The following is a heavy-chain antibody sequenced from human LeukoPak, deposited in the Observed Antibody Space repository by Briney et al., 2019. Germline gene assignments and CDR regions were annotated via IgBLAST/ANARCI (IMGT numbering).Heavy chain of an antibody. CDR2: LYIGGNT. CDR3: MTAAGYNFGQY. V-gene: IGHV3-53*01. J-gene: IGHJ4*02. Sequence: GGSLRLSCAASGLAVNNNYMNWVRQVPGKGLEWVSALYIGGNTYYADSVRGRFTISRDNSKNTLYLQMNSLRAEDTAIYYCMTAAGYNFGQYWGQGTLVTVSS. D-gene: IGHD5-18*01. CDR1: GLAVNNNY.